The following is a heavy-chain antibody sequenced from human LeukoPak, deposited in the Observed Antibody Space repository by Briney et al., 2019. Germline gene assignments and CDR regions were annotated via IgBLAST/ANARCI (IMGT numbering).Heavy chain of an antibody. V-gene: IGHV3-23*01. Sequence: PGGSLRLSCAASGFTFSSYVMSWVRQAPGKGLEWVSGISGSGGTTYYADSVKGRFTISRDNSKNTLYLQMNSLRAEDTALYYCAKEMRPYSSSWDYWGQGTLVTVSS. CDR1: GFTFSSYV. D-gene: IGHD6-13*01. CDR3: AKEMRPYSSSWDY. J-gene: IGHJ4*02. CDR2: ISGSGGTT.